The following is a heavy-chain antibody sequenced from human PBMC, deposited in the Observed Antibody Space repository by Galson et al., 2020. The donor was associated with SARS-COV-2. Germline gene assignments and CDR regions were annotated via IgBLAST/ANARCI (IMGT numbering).Heavy chain of an antibody. J-gene: IGHJ5*02. V-gene: IGHV4-39*01. D-gene: IGHD2-2*02. CDR1: GGSISSSSYY. CDR3: ARYCSSTSCYTPMGGYRGLVFDP. Sequence: SETLSLTCTVSGGSISSSSYYWGWIRQPPGKGLEWIGSIYYSGSTYYNPSLKSRVTISVDTSKNQFSLKLSSVTAADTAVYYCARYCSSTSCYTPMGGYRGLVFDPWGQGTLVTVSS. CDR2: IYYSGST.